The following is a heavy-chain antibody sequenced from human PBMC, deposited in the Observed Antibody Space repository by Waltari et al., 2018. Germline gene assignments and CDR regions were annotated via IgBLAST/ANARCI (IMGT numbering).Heavy chain of an antibody. J-gene: IGHJ4*02. CDR2: ISSSSSYI. CDR1: GFTFSSYS. Sequence: EVQLVESGGGLVKPGGSPRLSCAASGFTFSSYSMNWVRQAPGKGLEWVSSISSSSSYIYYADSVKGRFTISRDNAKNSLYLQMNSLRAEDTAVYYCARADDSSSWYSPSGYWGQGTLVTVSS. D-gene: IGHD6-13*01. CDR3: ARADDSSSWYSPSGY. V-gene: IGHV3-21*01.